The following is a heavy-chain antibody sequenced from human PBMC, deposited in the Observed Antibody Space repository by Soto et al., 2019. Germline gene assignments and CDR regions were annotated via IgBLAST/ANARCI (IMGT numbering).Heavy chain of an antibody. D-gene: IGHD5-12*01. J-gene: IGHJ4*02. CDR2: IYSGGST. V-gene: IGHV3-66*01. Sequence: GGSLRLSCAASGFTVSSNYMSWVRQAPGKGLEWVSVIYSGGSTYYADSVKGRFTISRDNSKNTLYLQMNSPRAEDTAVYYCARGEYSGYVTGVYWGQGTLVTVSS. CDR1: GFTVSSNY. CDR3: ARGEYSGYVTGVY.